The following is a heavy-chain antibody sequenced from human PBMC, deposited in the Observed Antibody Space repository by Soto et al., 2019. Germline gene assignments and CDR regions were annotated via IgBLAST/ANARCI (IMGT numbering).Heavy chain of an antibody. CDR1: GFTFSSYA. V-gene: IGHV3-30-3*01. Sequence: QVQLVESGGGVVQPGRSLRLSCAASGFTFSSYAMHWVRQAPGKGLEWVAVISYDGGNKYYADSVKGRFTISRDNSKNTLYLQINSLRAKDTAVYYCARPDYGSGSYPDYWGQGTLVTVSS. D-gene: IGHD3-10*01. J-gene: IGHJ4*02. CDR2: ISYDGGNK. CDR3: ARPDYGSGSYPDY.